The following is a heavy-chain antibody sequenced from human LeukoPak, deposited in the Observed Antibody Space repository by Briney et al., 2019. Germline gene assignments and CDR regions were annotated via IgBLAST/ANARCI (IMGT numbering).Heavy chain of an antibody. D-gene: IGHD3-10*01. J-gene: IGHJ4*02. Sequence: GGSLRLSCSASGLTVTNAWMNWVRQAPGEGLDWVGRIASKTDGGATDYAAPVKGRFTISKDDSKNTLNLQMNSLKTEDTAVYYCTTGIRGDWGQGTLVTVSS. CDR3: TTGIRGD. V-gene: IGHV3-15*07. CDR1: GLTVTNAW. CDR2: IASKTDGGAT.